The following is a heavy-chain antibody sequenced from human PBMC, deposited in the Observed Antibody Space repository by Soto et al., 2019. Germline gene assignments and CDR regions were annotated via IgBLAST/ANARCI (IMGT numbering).Heavy chain of an antibody. D-gene: IGHD2-2*02. CDR3: ARDPQYCSSTSCYRSGGWFDP. Sequence: PGGSLRLSCAASGFTFSDYYMSWIRHAPGKGLEWVSYISSSGSTIYYADSVKGRFTISRDNAKNSLYLQMNSLRAEDTAVYYCARDPQYCSSTSCYRSGGWFDPWGQGTLVTVSS. CDR2: ISSSGSTI. V-gene: IGHV3-11*01. CDR1: GFTFSDYY. J-gene: IGHJ5*02.